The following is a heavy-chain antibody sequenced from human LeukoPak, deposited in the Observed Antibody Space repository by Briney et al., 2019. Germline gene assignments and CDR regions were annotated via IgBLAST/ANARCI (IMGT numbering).Heavy chain of an antibody. CDR2: INPSGGRT. CDR3: ARSDHFEVAATRDWYFDL. D-gene: IGHD2-15*01. Sequence: ASVKVSCKASGYTFTSHYMHWVRQAPGQGLEWMGIINPSGGRTTYAQKFQGRVTMTRDMSTSTVYMQLSSLRSEATAVYYCARSDHFEVAATRDWYFDLWGRGTLVTVSS. J-gene: IGHJ2*01. V-gene: IGHV1-46*01. CDR1: GYTFTSHY.